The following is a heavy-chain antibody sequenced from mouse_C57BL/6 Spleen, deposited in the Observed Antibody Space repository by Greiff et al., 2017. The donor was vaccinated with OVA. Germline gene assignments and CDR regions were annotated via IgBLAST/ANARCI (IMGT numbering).Heavy chain of an antibody. Sequence: VQLKESGGGLVKPGGSLKLSCAASGFTFSDYGMHWVRQAPEKGLEWVAYISSGRSTIYYADTVKVRFTISRDNAKNTLFLQMTSLRSEDTAMYYCARGTMVTTRYYYAMDYWGQGTSVTVSS. CDR2: ISSGRSTI. J-gene: IGHJ4*01. D-gene: IGHD2-2*01. CDR1: GFTFSDYG. V-gene: IGHV5-17*01. CDR3: ARGTMVTTRYYYAMDY.